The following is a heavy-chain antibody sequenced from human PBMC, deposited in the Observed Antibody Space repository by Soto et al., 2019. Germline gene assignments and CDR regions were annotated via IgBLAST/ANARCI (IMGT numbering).Heavy chain of an antibody. V-gene: IGHV3-21*02. J-gene: IGHJ4*02. CDR1: GFTFSSYT. CDR3: TAVNNDH. Sequence: EVQLVESGGGLVKPGGSLRLSCAASGFTFSSYTMNWVRQAPGKGLEWVSATSSSSTYNYYADSVKGRFTISRDNAKNSLYLQMNNLRVEDTAVYYCTAVNNDHWVQGTLVTVSS. D-gene: IGHD2-21*02. CDR2: TSSSSTYN.